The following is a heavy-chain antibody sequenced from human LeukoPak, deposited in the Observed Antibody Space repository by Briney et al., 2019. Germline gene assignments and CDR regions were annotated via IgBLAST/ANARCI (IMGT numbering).Heavy chain of an antibody. Sequence: SETLSLTCTVSGYSITSGYSWGWIRQPPGKGLGWIGSLYHSGSTNYNPSLKSRVTMSVDTSKNQFSLKLTSVTAADTAVYYCARDRGGYTYSHDYWGQGTLVTVSS. CDR2: LYHSGST. D-gene: IGHD5-18*01. J-gene: IGHJ4*02. V-gene: IGHV4-38-2*02. CDR1: GYSITSGYS. CDR3: ARDRGGYTYSHDY.